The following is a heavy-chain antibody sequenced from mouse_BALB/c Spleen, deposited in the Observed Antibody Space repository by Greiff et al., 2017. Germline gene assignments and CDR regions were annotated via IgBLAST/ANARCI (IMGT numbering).Heavy chain of an antibody. CDR1: GFTFSSYG. V-gene: IGHV5-6*01. D-gene: IGHD1-3*01. CDR2: ISSGGSYT. CDR3: ARRSLNRLDFDY. Sequence: VQLKESGGELVKPGGSLKLSCAASGFTFSSYGMSWVRQTPDKRLEWVATISSGGSYTYYPDSVKGRFTISRDNAKNTLYLQMSSLKSEDTAMYYCARRSLNRLDFDYWGQGTTLTVSS. J-gene: IGHJ2*01.